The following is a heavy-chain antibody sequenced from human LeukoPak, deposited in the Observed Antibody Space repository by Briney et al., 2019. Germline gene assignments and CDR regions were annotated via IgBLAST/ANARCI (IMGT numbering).Heavy chain of an antibody. CDR2: IYYSGST. D-gene: IGHD3-22*01. Sequence: SETLSLTCTVSGGSISSSSYYWGWIRQPPGKGLEWIGSIYYSGSTYYNPSLKSRVTISVDTSKNQFSLKLSSVTAADTAVYYCARSITMIVVGLDYWGQGTLVTVSS. V-gene: IGHV4-39*07. J-gene: IGHJ4*02. CDR3: ARSITMIVVGLDY. CDR1: GGSISSSSYY.